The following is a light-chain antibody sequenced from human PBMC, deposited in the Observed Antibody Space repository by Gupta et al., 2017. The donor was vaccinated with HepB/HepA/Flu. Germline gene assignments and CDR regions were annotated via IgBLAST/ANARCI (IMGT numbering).Light chain of an antibody. CDR1: SSNIGAHYD. J-gene: IGLJ1*01. V-gene: IGLV1-40*01. Sequence: QSVLTQPPSVSGAPGPRVTIPCPGRSSNIGAHYDVHWYQQHPGTAPKLLIYGNSNRPSGVTDRFSGSKSGTSASLAITGLQAEDEADYYCQSYDSSLRGSVFGTGTKVTVL. CDR3: QSYDSSLRGSV. CDR2: GNS.